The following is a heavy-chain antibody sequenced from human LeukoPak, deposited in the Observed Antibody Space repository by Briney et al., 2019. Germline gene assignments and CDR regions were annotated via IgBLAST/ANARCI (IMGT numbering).Heavy chain of an antibody. Sequence: SETLSLTCTVSGGSISSSSYYWGWIRQPPGKGLEWIGSIYYSGSTYYNPSLKSRVTISVDTSKNQFSLKLSSVTAADTAVYYCARNGGWYYFDYWGQGTLVTVSS. CDR2: IYYSGST. J-gene: IGHJ4*02. CDR1: GGSISSSSYY. D-gene: IGHD6-19*01. CDR3: ARNGGWYYFDY. V-gene: IGHV4-39*07.